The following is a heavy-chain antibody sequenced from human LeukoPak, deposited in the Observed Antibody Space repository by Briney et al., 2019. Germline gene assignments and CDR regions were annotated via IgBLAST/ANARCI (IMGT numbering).Heavy chain of an antibody. CDR1: GGSISNYY. CDR2: IYYSGST. J-gene: IGHJ4*02. D-gene: IGHD2-15*01. V-gene: IGHV4-59*08. Sequence: SETLSLTCTVSGGSISNYYWSWIRQPPGKGLEWIGYIYYSGSTNYNPSLKSRVTISVDTSKNQFSLKLSSVTAADTAVYYCARSLGYCSGGSCYFDYWGQGTLVTVSS. CDR3: ARSLGYCSGGSCYFDY.